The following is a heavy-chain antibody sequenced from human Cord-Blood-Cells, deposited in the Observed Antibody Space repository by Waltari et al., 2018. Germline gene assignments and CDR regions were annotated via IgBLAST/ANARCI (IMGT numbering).Heavy chain of an antibody. CDR2: ISYDGSNK. CDR1: GFTFSSYA. V-gene: IGHV3-30-3*01. J-gene: IGHJ4*02. CDR3: ARDSTSGGDY. D-gene: IGHD2-2*01. Sequence: QVQLVESGGGVVQPGRSLRLSCAASGFTFSSYAMHWVRQAPGKGVEGVAVISYDGSNKYYAGSVNGRFTISRDNSKNTLYLQMNSLRAEDTAVYYCARDSTSGGDYWGQGTLVTVSS.